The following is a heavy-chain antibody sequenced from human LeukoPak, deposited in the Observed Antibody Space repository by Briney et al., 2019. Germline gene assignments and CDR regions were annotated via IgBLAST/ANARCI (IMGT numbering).Heavy chain of an antibody. J-gene: IGHJ4*02. CDR3: ARDQPYYYGSGSSSHSDY. Sequence: ASVTVSCTASGYTFTGYYMHWLRQAPGQGREGMGWINPNSGGTNYAQKFQGRVTMTRDTSISTAYMELSRLRSDDTAVYYCARDQPYYYGSGSSSHSDYWGQGTLVTVSS. V-gene: IGHV1-2*02. D-gene: IGHD3-10*01. CDR2: INPNSGGT. CDR1: GYTFTGYY.